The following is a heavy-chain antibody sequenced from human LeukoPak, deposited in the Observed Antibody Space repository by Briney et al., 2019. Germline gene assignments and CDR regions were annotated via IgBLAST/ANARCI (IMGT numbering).Heavy chain of an antibody. CDR1: GFTFSSYL. CDR3: ARDVWTGVAVSDY. V-gene: IGHV3-7*01. CDR2: IKEDGSIQ. Sequence: GGSLRLSCVASGFTFSSYLMTWVRQAPGKVLEWLANIKEDGSIQYYLDSVRGRFTISRDNAKPSVYLQLNSLRADDPAVYYCARDVWTGVAVSDYWGQGTLVTVSS. J-gene: IGHJ4*02. D-gene: IGHD6-19*01.